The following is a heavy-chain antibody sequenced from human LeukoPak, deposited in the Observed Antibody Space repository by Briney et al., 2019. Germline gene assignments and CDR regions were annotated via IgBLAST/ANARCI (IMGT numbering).Heavy chain of an antibody. CDR1: GFTFSSYW. V-gene: IGHV3-74*01. D-gene: IGHD6-19*01. J-gene: IGHJ4*02. CDR2: INSDGSST. CDR3: TSWYSSGWYSLDY. Sequence: GGSLGLSXAASGFTFSSYWMHWVCQAPGKGLVWVSRINSDGSSTSYADSVKGRFTISRDNAKNTLYLQMNSLRAEDTAVYYCTSWYSSGWYSLDYWGQGTLVTVSS.